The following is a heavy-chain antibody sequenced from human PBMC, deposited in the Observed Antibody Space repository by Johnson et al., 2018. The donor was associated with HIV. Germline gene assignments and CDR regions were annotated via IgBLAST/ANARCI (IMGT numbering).Heavy chain of an antibody. CDR3: AKDSSVLLCFDI. CDR1: GFTFDDYA. J-gene: IGHJ3*02. Sequence: VQLVESGGGLVQPGRSLRLSCAASGFTFDDYAMHWVRQAPGKGLEWVSGINWNSGRIGYADSVKGRFTISRDNAKNSLDLQINSLRAEDTAVYYCAKDSSVLLCFDIWGQGTMVTVSS. V-gene: IGHV3-9*01. CDR2: INWNSGRI. D-gene: IGHD3-10*01.